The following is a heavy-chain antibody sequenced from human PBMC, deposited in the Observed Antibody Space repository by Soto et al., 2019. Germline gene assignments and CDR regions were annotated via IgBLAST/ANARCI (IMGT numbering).Heavy chain of an antibody. CDR3: ARHVILPLAGTGFDS. CDR1: GGSISGHY. D-gene: IGHD6-19*01. V-gene: IGHV4-59*08. Sequence: SETLSLTCTVSGGSISGHYGSWLRQPPGKGLEWIGYIYNIGSTNYNPSLRSRVTMSIDTSQEQFSLKVSSVTATDTAVYYCARHVILPLAGTGFDSWGLGTLVTVSS. CDR2: IYNIGST. J-gene: IGHJ4*02.